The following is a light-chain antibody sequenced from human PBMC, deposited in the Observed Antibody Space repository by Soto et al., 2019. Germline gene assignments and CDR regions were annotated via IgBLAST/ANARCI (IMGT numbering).Light chain of an antibody. CDR2: KAS. CDR3: QQYNSYSPPLS. V-gene: IGKV1-5*03. CDR1: QSISSW. J-gene: IGKJ4*02. Sequence: DIRMTQSPSTLSASVGYRVTITCLASQSISSWLAWYQQKPGKAPKLLIYKASSLESGVPTRFSGSGSGTEFTLTISNLQPDYFATYYCQQYNSYSPPLSFGGGTKVEIK.